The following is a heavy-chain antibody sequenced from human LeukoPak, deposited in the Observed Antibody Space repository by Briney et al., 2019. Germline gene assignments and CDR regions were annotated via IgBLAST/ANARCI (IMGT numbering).Heavy chain of an antibody. CDR3: ARDRVTMVRGVILGSWFDP. CDR2: INRNSGGT. D-gene: IGHD3-10*01. Sequence: GASVKVSCKASGYTFTGYYMHWVRQAPGQGLEWMGWINRNSGGTNYAQKFQGRVTMTRDTSISTAYMELSRLRSDDTAVYYCARDRVTMVRGVILGSWFDPWGQGTLVTVSS. CDR1: GYTFTGYY. V-gene: IGHV1-2*02. J-gene: IGHJ5*02.